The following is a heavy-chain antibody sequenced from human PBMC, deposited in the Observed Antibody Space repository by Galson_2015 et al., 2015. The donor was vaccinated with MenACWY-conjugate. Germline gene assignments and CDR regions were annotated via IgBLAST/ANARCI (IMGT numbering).Heavy chain of an antibody. CDR1: GFAFSSYW. Sequence: SLRLSCAVSGFAFSSYWMSWVRQAPGKGLEWVANIKQDGREKNYVDSVKGRFTISRDNADNSVYLQMDSLRVGDTAVYYCARDTSGHFDYWGQGTLVTFSS. CDR3: ARDTSGHFDY. V-gene: IGHV3-7*03. CDR2: IKQDGREK. D-gene: IGHD3-3*01. J-gene: IGHJ4*02.